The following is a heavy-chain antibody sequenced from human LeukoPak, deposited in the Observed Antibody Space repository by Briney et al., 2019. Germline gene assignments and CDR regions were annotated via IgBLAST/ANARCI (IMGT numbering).Heavy chain of an antibody. J-gene: IGHJ4*02. Sequence: SQTLSLTCTVSGGPISSGTYYWSWIRHPAGKGLEWIGRIYTSGSTYYNPSLKSRVTISVDTSKNQFSLKLSSVTAADTAVYYCARLGGYSSSSLDYWGQGTLVTVSS. CDR3: ARLGGYSSSSLDY. D-gene: IGHD6-6*01. CDR2: IYTSGST. V-gene: IGHV4-61*02. CDR1: GGPISSGTYY.